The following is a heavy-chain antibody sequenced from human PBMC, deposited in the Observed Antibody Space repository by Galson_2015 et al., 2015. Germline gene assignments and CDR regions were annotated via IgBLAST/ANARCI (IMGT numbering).Heavy chain of an antibody. Sequence: SLRLSCAVSGFTFSSYWMHWVRHAPGKGLVWVSRINSDGSDTTHADSVKGRFTISRDNAKNTLFLQMNGLRAENTAVYYCARVRQTDGLLDYWGQGTLVTVSS. CDR2: INSDGSDT. CDR1: GFTFSSYW. V-gene: IGHV3-74*01. J-gene: IGHJ4*02. D-gene: IGHD2-15*01. CDR3: ARVRQTDGLLDY.